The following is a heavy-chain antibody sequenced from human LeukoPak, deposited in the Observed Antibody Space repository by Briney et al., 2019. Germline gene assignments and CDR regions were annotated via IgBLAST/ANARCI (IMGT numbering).Heavy chain of an antibody. CDR3: AGEPDA. CDR2: VYHSGSA. J-gene: IGHJ5*02. V-gene: IGHV4-39*07. CDR1: GGSISGSNYH. Sequence: SETLSLTCTVSGGSISGSNYHWGWIRQPPGKGLEWVGNVYHSGSAFYNESLRGRTTISVDTSKNHFSLKLTSVTAADTAVYYCAGEPDAWGQGVLVTVSS.